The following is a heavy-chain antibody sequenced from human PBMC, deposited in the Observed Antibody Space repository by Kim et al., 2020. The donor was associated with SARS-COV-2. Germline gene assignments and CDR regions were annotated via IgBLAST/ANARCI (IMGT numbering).Heavy chain of an antibody. J-gene: IGHJ4*01. D-gene: IGHD6-13*01. CDR3: ARGRYSSSWYGVRYFDY. Sequence: SETLSLTCAVYGGSFSGYYWSWIRQPPGKGLEWIGEINHSGSTNYNPSLKSRVTISVDTSKNQFSLKLSSVTAADTAVYYCARGRYSSSWYGVRYFDYWG. CDR2: INHSGST. V-gene: IGHV4-34*01. CDR1: GGSFSGYY.